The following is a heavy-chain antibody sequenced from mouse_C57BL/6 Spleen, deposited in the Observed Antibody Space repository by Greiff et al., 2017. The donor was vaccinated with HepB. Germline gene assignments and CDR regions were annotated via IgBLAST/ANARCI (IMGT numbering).Heavy chain of an antibody. CDR1: GYTFTSYG. V-gene: IGHV1-81*01. D-gene: IGHD1-1*01. CDR2: IYPRSGNT. J-gene: IGHJ4*01. CDR3: ARFTTVANYYAMDY. Sequence: QVQLQQSGAELARPGASVKLSCKASGYTFTSYGISWVKQRTGQGLEWIGEIYPRSGNTYYNEKFKGKATLTADKSSSTAYMELRSLTSEDSAVYFCARFTTVANYYAMDYWGQGTSVTVSS.